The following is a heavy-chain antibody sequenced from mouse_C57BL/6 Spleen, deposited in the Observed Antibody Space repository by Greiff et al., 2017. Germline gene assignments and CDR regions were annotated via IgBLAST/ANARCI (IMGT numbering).Heavy chain of an antibody. D-gene: IGHD4-1*01. CDR3: ARSGDANFDY. J-gene: IGHJ2*01. CDR2: INPNNGGT. V-gene: IGHV1-22*01. Sequence: EVKLVESGPELVKPGASVKMSCKASGYTFTDYNMHWVKQSHGKSLEWIGYINPNNGGTSYNQKFKGKATLTVNKSSSTAYMELRSLTSEDSAVYYCARSGDANFDYWGQGTTLTVSS. CDR1: GYTFTDYN.